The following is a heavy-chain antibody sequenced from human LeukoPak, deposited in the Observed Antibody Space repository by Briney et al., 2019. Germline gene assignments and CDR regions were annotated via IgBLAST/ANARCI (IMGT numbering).Heavy chain of an antibody. CDR3: VRELSSSHSDAFDM. Sequence: SQTLSLTCDISGDSVSSNSAAWNWIRQSPSRGLEWLGRTYYRSKWYYNYAVSVKSRITVNPDTSKNQFSLQLISVTPDDTAVYYCVRELSSSHSDAFDMWGQGTMVTVSS. V-gene: IGHV6-1*01. CDR1: GDSVSSNSAA. J-gene: IGHJ3*02. D-gene: IGHD6-13*01. CDR2: TYYRSKWYY.